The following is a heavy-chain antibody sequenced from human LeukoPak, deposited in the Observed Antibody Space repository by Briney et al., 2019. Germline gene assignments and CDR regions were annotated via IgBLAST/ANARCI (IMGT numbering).Heavy chain of an antibody. CDR3: ARLRPYDSSGYYANWFDP. V-gene: IGHV4-39*01. CDR1: GGSISSSSYY. Sequence: PSETLSLTCTVSGGSISSSSYYWGWIRQPPGKGLEWIGSIYYSGSTYYNPSLKSRVTISVDTSKNQFSLKLSSVTAADTAVYYCARLRPYDSSGYYANWFDPWGQGTLVTVSS. CDR2: IYYSGST. J-gene: IGHJ5*02. D-gene: IGHD3-22*01.